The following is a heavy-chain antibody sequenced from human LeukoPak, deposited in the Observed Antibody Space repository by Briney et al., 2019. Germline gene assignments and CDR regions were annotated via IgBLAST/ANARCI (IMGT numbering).Heavy chain of an antibody. CDR2: IIPIFGTA. Sequence: SVKVSCKASGGTLSSYAISWVRQAPGQGLEWMGGIIPIFGTANYAQKFQGRVTITTDESTSTAYMELSSLRSEDTAVYYCASSPIEGEWSISPVYYYMDVWGKGTTVTVSS. CDR3: ASSPIEGEWSISPVYYYMDV. V-gene: IGHV1-69*05. CDR1: GGTLSSYA. D-gene: IGHD3-16*01. J-gene: IGHJ6*03.